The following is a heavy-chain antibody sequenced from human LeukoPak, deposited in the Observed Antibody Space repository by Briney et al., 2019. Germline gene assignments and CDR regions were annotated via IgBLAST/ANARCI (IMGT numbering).Heavy chain of an antibody. Sequence: SETLSLTCTVSGGSIGSYYWSWIRQPAGKGLEWIGRIYTSGSTNYNPSLKSRVTMSVDTSKNQFSLKLNSVTAADTAVYYCASGPTRSGEPFDYWGQGTLVTVSS. CDR3: ASGPTRSGEPFDY. J-gene: IGHJ4*02. V-gene: IGHV4-4*07. CDR1: GGSIGSYY. CDR2: IYTSGST. D-gene: IGHD3-16*01.